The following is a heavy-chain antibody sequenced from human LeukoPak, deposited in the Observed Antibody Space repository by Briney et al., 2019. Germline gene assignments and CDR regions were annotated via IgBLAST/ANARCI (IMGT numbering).Heavy chain of an antibody. CDR1: GFTFSNYA. CDR2: ILGSGGST. CDR3: ARVPCSGGSCYSGYYYYGMDV. Sequence: GGSLRLSCAASGFTFSNYAMSWVRQAPGKGLEWVSAILGSGGSTYYADSVKGRFTVSRDNSKNTLYLQMNSLRAEDTAVYYCARVPCSGGSCYSGYYYYGMDVWGKGTTVTVSS. V-gene: IGHV3-23*01. D-gene: IGHD2-15*01. J-gene: IGHJ6*04.